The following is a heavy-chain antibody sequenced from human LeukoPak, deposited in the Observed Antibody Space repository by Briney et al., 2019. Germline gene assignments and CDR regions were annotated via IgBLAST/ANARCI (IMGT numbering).Heavy chain of an antibody. CDR3: AKDRDWSGWYFDY. D-gene: IGHD6-19*01. CDR2: ISYDGSNK. CDR1: GFTFSSYG. Sequence: QPGRSLRLSCAASGFTFSSYGMHWVRQAPGKGLEWVAVISYDGSNKYYADSVKGRFTISRDNSKNTLYLQMNSLRAEDTAVYYCAKDRDWSGWYFDYWGQGAWSPSPQ. V-gene: IGHV3-30*18. J-gene: IGHJ4*02.